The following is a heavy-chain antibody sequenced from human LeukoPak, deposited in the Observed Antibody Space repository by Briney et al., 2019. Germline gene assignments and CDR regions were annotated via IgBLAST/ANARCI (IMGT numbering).Heavy chain of an antibody. CDR3: ARNLAVAHFDY. CDR2: ISSSSYI. V-gene: IGHV3-21*01. J-gene: IGHJ4*02. Sequence: GGSLRLSCAASGFTFSSYSMNWVRQAPGKGLEWVSSISSSSYIYYADSVKGRFTISRDNAKNSLYLQMNSLRAEDTAVYYCARNLAVAHFDYWGQGTLVTVSS. CDR1: GFTFSSYS. D-gene: IGHD6-19*01.